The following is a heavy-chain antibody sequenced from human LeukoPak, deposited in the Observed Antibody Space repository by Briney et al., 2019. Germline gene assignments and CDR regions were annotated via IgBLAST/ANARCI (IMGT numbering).Heavy chain of an antibody. V-gene: IGHV4-59*02. J-gene: IGHJ2*01. CDR2: VYYSGST. Sequence: PSETLSLTCTVSGGSVSSYYWSWMRQSPGKRLEWIGYVYYSGSTNYNPALKSRVTISLDTSENQFSLKLSSVTAADTAVYYCAREANSPTARYWYFDLWGRGTQVTVSS. CDR1: GGSVSSYY. D-gene: IGHD2-21*01. CDR3: AREANSPTARYWYFDL.